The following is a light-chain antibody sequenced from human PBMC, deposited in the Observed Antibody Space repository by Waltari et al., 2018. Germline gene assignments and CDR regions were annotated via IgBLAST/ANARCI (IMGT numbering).Light chain of an antibody. CDR2: GAS. CDR3: QQYGSSPPRT. CDR1: QTVSSSY. Sequence: EIVLTQSPGTLSLSPGERATLSCRASQTVSSSYLAWYQQKPGQAPRLLIYGASSRATGIPERFSGSGSGTDFTITISRLEPEDFAVYYCQQYGSSPPRTFGQGTKVEIK. V-gene: IGKV3-20*01. J-gene: IGKJ1*01.